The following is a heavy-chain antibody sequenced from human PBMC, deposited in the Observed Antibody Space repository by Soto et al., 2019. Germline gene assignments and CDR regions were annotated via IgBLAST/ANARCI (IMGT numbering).Heavy chain of an antibody. J-gene: IGHJ4*02. CDR2: INHSGST. Sequence: SETLSLTCAVYGGSFSGYYWSWIRQPPGKGLEWIGEINHSGSTNYNPSLKSRVTISVDTSKNQFSLKLSSVTAADTAVYYCARGRARKSSIAAREFDYWGQGTLVTVSS. CDR3: ARGRARKSSIAAREFDY. D-gene: IGHD6-6*01. V-gene: IGHV4-34*01. CDR1: GGSFSGYY.